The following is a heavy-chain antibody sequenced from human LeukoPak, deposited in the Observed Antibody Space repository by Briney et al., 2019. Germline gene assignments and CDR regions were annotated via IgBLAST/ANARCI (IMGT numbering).Heavy chain of an antibody. Sequence: GGSLRLSCAASGFTFSSYSMNWVRQAPGKGLEWVSSISSGRNYIYYADSVKGRFTISRDNAENSLYLQMNSLRAEDTAVYYCARGRDYYDSSGYSGVFDYWGQGTLVTVSS. V-gene: IGHV3-21*01. CDR3: ARGRDYYDSSGYSGVFDY. CDR1: GFTFSSYS. CDR2: ISSGRNYI. J-gene: IGHJ4*02. D-gene: IGHD3-22*01.